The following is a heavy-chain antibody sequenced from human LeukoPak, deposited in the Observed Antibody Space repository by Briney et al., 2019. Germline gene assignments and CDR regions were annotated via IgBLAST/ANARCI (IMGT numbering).Heavy chain of an antibody. Sequence: ASVKVSCKASGYTFTSYDINWVRQATGQGLEWMGWLNPKNGSTGYAQKFQGRVIMTRNTSISTAYMELSSLTSEDTAVYYCARGRITVFGVITYYYCYYGMDVWGQGTTVTVSS. V-gene: IGHV1-8*01. D-gene: IGHD3-3*01. CDR1: GYTFTSYD. J-gene: IGHJ6*02. CDR3: ARGRITVFGVITYYYCYYGMDV. CDR2: LNPKNGST.